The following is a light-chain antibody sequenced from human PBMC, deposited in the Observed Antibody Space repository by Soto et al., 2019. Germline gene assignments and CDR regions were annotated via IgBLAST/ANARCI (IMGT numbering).Light chain of an antibody. CDR1: SSDIGIYKY. CDR3: SSYTTSSTRV. J-gene: IGLJ1*01. Sequence: QSALTQPASVSGSPGQSIAIYCTGSSSDIGIYKYVSWYQQHPGKVPKLIIYEVTNRPSGVSNRFSGSKSGNTASLTISGLQAEDEADYYCSSYTTSSTRVFGTGTKLNVL. V-gene: IGLV2-14*01. CDR2: EVT.